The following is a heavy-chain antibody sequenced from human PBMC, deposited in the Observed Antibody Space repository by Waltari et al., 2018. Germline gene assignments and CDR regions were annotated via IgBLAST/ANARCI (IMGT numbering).Heavy chain of an antibody. Sequence: QVQLVQSGAEVKKPGASVQVSCKASGYTFTGYYLTWVRQAPGQGLEWMGWINPNSGGTNDAQKFQGRVTMTRDTSISTAYMELSRLRSDDTAVYYCARDNSGSTLLMDVWGKGTTVTISS. V-gene: IGHV1-2*02. CDR1: GYTFTGYY. J-gene: IGHJ6*03. CDR2: INPNSGGT. CDR3: ARDNSGSTLLMDV. D-gene: IGHD1-26*01.